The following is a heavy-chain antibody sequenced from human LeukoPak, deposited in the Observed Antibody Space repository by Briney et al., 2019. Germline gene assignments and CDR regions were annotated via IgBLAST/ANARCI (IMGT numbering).Heavy chain of an antibody. CDR1: RYTFTGYY. J-gene: IGHJ5*02. Sequence: ASVKVSCTASRYTFTGYYMHWVRQAPGQGLEWMGWINPNSGGTNYAQKFQGWVTMTRDTSISTAYMELSRLRSEDTAVYYCARAGVRFGEPFDPWGQGTLVTVSS. CDR3: ARAGVRFGEPFDP. V-gene: IGHV1-2*04. CDR2: INPNSGGT. D-gene: IGHD3-10*01.